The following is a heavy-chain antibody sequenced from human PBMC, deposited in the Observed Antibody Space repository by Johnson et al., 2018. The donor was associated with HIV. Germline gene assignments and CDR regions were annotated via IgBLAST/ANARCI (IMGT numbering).Heavy chain of an antibody. J-gene: IGHJ3*01. CDR3: AELDGFLRV. CDR1: GFTFSSYA. D-gene: IGHD3-3*01. V-gene: IGHV3-30*04. CDR2: ISYDGSNK. Sequence: QVQLVESGGGVVQPGRSLRLSCAASGFTFSSYAMHWVRQAPGKGLEWVAVISYDGSNKYYADSVKGRFTISRDNSKNTLYLQMNSLRAEDTAVYYCAELDGFLRVWGQGTMVTVSS.